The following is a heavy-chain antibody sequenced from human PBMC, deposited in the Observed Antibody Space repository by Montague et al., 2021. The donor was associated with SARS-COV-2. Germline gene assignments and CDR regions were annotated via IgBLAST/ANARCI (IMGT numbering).Heavy chain of an antibody. D-gene: IGHD2-8*01. CDR1: GGSISSSSYY. Sequence: SETLSLTCTVSGGSISSSSYYWGWIRQPPGKGLEWIGSISNRESTYYNPSLKSRVTTSVDRSKNQFSLKLSSVTAADTAVYYCATYRLRAHVLLVNAQYACDIWGQGTMVTVSS. V-gene: IGHV4-39*01. CDR2: ISNREST. J-gene: IGHJ3*02. CDR3: ATYRLRAHVLLVNAQYACDI.